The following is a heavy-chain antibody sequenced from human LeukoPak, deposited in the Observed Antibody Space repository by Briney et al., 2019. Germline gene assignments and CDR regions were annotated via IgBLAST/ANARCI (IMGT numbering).Heavy chain of an antibody. CDR2: IYYSGST. CDR1: GGSISSYY. J-gene: IGHJ4*02. Sequence: SETLSLTCTVSGGSISSYYWSWIRQPPGKGLEWIGYIYYSGSTNYNPSHKSRVTISVDTSKNQFSLKLSSVTAADTAVYYCARLYAGTRPPDYWGQGTLVTVSS. D-gene: IGHD2-2*02. V-gene: IGHV4-59*08. CDR3: ARLYAGTRPPDY.